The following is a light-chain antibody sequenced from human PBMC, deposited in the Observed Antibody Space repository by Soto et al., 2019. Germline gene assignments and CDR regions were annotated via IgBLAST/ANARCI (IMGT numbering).Light chain of an antibody. J-gene: IGKJ1*01. CDR3: QQYNEWPPGT. Sequence: EIVMTQSPATLSVSPGERVTLSCRASQNFSSNLAWYQQKPGQAPRLLIYGASNRATGIPASFSGSGSGTKFTLTISSLQSENFAVYYCQQYNEWPPGTFGQGTEVEIK. CDR2: GAS. V-gene: IGKV3-15*01. CDR1: QNFSSN.